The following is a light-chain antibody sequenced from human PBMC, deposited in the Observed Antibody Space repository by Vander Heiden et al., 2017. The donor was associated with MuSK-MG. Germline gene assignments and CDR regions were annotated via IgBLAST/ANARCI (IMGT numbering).Light chain of an antibody. CDR3: QKYNSAPRT. J-gene: IGKJ1*01. CDR1: QGISNY. CDR2: VAS. V-gene: IGKV1-27*01. Sequence: DIQMTQSPSPLSASVGDRVTITCRASQGISNYLAWYQQKPGKVPKLLIYVASTLQSGVPSRFSGSGSRTDFTLTISSLQPEDVATYYCQKYNSAPRTFGQGTKVEIK.